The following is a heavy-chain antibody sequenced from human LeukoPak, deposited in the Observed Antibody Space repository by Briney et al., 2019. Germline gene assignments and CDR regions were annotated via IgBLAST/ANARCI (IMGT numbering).Heavy chain of an antibody. J-gene: IGHJ4*02. D-gene: IGHD5-12*01. CDR2: ISFSGSTI. CDR1: GFTFADYA. CDR3: ARGGPFGYSAYDY. V-gene: IGHV3-11*04. Sequence: GGSLRLSCAASGFTFADYAMSWVRQAPGKGLEWVSYISFSGSTIYYADSVKGRFTISRDNAKNSLYLLMSSLRAEDTAVYYCARGGPFGYSAYDYWGQGTLVTVSS.